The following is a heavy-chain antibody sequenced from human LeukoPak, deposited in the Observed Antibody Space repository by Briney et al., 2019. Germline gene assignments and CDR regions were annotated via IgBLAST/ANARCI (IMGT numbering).Heavy chain of an antibody. CDR2: ISAYNGYT. V-gene: IGHV1-18*01. Sequence: ASVKVSCKASGYTFTSYGISWVRQAPGQGLEWVGWISAYNGYTNYAQKLQGRVTITTDTSTSTAYMELRSLRSDDTAVYYCARAGWCELPRYAFDIWGQGTMVTVSS. J-gene: IGHJ3*02. CDR1: GYTFTSYG. D-gene: IGHD1-26*01. CDR3: ARAGWCELPRYAFDI.